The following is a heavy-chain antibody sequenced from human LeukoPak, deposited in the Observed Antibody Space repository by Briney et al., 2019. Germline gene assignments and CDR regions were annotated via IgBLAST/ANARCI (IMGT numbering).Heavy chain of an antibody. Sequence: ASVKVSCKASGYTFTGYYMHWVRQAPGQGLEWMGWINPNSGGTNYAQKFQGRVTMTRDTSTSTVYMELSSLRSEDTAVYYCARSSSSSIADYWGQGTLVTVSS. CDR3: ARSSSSSIADY. D-gene: IGHD6-6*01. CDR1: GYTFTGYY. CDR2: INPNSGGT. J-gene: IGHJ4*02. V-gene: IGHV1-2*02.